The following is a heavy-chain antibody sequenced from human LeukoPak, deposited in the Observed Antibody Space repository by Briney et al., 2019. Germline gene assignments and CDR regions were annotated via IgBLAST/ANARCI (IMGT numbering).Heavy chain of an antibody. J-gene: IGHJ6*04. D-gene: IGHD3-10*02. V-gene: IGHV3-21*01. CDR1: GFTFSSYS. CDR3: AELGITMIGGV. Sequence: GGSLRLSCAASGFTFSSYSMNWVRQAPGKGLEGVSSISSSSSYIYYADSVKGRFTISRDNAKNSLYLQMNSLRAEDTAVYYCAELGITMIGGVWGEGTTVTTSS. CDR2: ISSSSSYI.